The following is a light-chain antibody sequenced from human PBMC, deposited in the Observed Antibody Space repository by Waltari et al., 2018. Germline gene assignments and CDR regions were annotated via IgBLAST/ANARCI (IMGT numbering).Light chain of an antibody. Sequence: QAGLTPSPSVSRALSQPATIRCPGNLTNVGDQGPAWLQQRQGHPPNILSYRNTNRPSGISQRFSASRSGNTASLAVTVLQPEDEADYYCSAWDSSLSAWVFGAGTKLTVL. CDR3: SAWDSSLSAWV. CDR2: RNT. CDR1: LTNVGDQG. V-gene: IGLV10-54*04. J-gene: IGLJ3*02.